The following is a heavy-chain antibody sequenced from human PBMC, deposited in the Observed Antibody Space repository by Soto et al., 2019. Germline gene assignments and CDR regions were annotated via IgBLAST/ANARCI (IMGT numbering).Heavy chain of an antibody. CDR3: ARRQFVPAPYDAFEI. CDR2: IYPGDSDT. CDR1: GYSFTSYW. J-gene: IGHJ3*02. Sequence: PGESLKISCKGSGYSFTSYWIGWVRQMPGKGLEWMGIIYPGDSDTRYSPSFQGQVTISPDRSISTAYLQWSSLKASDTAMYYCARRQFVPAPYDAFEIWGQGTMVTVSS. D-gene: IGHD2-2*01. V-gene: IGHV5-51*01.